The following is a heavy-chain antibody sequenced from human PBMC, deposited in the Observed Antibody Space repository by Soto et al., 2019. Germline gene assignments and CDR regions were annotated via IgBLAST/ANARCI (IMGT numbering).Heavy chain of an antibody. J-gene: IGHJ3*02. D-gene: IGHD3-16*01. Sequence: SDTLSLTCNVSGDSLSSHYLSWIRQPPGKGLEWVGYFYHSGSTSYNPSLNSRVTLSVDTSKNQFSLKLSSVTAADTALYFCARGYLRSAFDIWGPGIMVTVSS. CDR2: FYHSGST. V-gene: IGHV4-59*11. CDR3: ARGYLRSAFDI. CDR1: GDSLSSHY.